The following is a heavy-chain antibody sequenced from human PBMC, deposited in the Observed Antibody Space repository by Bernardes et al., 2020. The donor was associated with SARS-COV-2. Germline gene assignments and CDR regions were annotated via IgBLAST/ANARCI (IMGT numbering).Heavy chain of an antibody. J-gene: IGHJ4*02. Sequence: SVKVSCKASGGTPNIYMFTWVRQAPGQGLEWMGRIIPVLGVPNYAQKFQGRVTITADDSTSTTYVELSSLRSDDTAVYFCALGDKHGGNSLDFWGPGTLVTVSS. CDR2: IIPVLGVP. CDR3: ALGDKHGGNSLDF. D-gene: IGHD2-21*01. CDR1: GGTPNIYM. V-gene: IGHV1-69*02.